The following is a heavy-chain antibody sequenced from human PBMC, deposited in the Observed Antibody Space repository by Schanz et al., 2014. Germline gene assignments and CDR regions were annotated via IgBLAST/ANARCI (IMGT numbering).Heavy chain of an antibody. J-gene: IGHJ5*02. CDR3: ATLDYADSVS. CDR1: GYTFTSDS. V-gene: IGHV1-46*01. D-gene: IGHD4-17*01. Sequence: QVQLVQSGAEVKKPGASVKVSCKASGYTFTSDSMHWVRQAPGQGLEWMGMINPSGGSTTYAQKFHGRVTMTTDTSTGTAYMELRSLNADDTVVYYCATLDYADSVSWGQGTLVTVSS. CDR2: INPSGGST.